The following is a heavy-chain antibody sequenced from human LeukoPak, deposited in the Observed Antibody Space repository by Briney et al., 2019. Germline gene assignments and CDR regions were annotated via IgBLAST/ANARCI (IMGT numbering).Heavy chain of an antibody. V-gene: IGHV1-18*01. CDR3: ARGCRLTSIAARLGWFDP. CDR2: ISAYNGNT. J-gene: IGHJ5*02. CDR1: GYTFTSYG. D-gene: IGHD6-6*01. Sequence: ASVKVSCKASGYTFTSYGISWVRQAPGQGLEWMGWISAYNGNTNYAQKLQGRVTMTRDTSTSTVYMELSSLRSEDTAVYYCARGCRLTSIAARLGWFDPWGQGTLVTVSS.